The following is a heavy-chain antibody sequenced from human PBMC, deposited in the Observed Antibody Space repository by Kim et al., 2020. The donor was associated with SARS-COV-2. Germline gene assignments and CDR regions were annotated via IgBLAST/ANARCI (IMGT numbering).Heavy chain of an antibody. CDR3: ARHFSGAYAP. D-gene: IGHD3-16*01. Sequence: SETLSLTCTVSGGSINNYYWSWIRQPPGKVLEWIGYVYYSGSTNYNPSLKSRLTMSVDTSKNQISLRLTSVTAADTAVYSCARHFSGAYAPSGQRTLVT. CDR2: VYYSGST. J-gene: IGHJ5*02. CDR1: GGSINNYY. V-gene: IGHV4-59*08.